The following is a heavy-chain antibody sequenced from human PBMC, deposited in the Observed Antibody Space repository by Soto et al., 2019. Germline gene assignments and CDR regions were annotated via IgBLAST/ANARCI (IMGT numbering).Heavy chain of an antibody. Sequence: QVQLQESGPGLVKPSDTLSLTCAVSGYSISNTNWWGWIRQPPGKGLEWIGYIYYSGSTYYNPSPKIRVTRSVDTSKNQFALKLSSVTAVDTAVYYCARMGIVGATTLDYWGQGTLVTVSS. CDR1: GYSISNTNW. CDR2: IYYSGST. CDR3: ARMGIVGATTLDY. D-gene: IGHD1-26*01. V-gene: IGHV4-28*01. J-gene: IGHJ4*02.